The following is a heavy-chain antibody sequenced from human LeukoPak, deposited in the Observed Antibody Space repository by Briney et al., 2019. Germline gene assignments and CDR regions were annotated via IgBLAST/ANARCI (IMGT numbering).Heavy chain of an antibody. Sequence: SETLSLTCTVSGGSISSYYWSWIRQPPGKGLEWIGYIYYSGSTNYNPSLKSRVTISVDTSKNQFSLKLSSVTAADTAVYYCASFMGPSGRAVLRFLEGTRSGAFDIWGQGTMVTVSS. J-gene: IGHJ3*02. CDR1: GGSISSYY. D-gene: IGHD3-3*01. CDR3: ASFMGPSGRAVLRFLEGTRSGAFDI. CDR2: IYYSGST. V-gene: IGHV4-59*01.